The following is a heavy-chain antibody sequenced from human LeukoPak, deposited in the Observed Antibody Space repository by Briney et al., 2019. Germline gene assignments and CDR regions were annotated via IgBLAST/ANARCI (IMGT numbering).Heavy chain of an antibody. J-gene: IGHJ4*02. CDR3: ARLHSSGWYTDY. Sequence: GGSLLLSCAASGFTFSDHYMDWVRQAPGKGLEWVGRSRNKANSYTTEYAASVKGIFTISRDDSKNSLYLQMNSLKTEDTAVYYCARLHSSGWYTDYWGQGTLVTVSS. CDR1: GFTFSDHY. V-gene: IGHV3-72*01. CDR2: SRNKANSYTT. D-gene: IGHD6-19*01.